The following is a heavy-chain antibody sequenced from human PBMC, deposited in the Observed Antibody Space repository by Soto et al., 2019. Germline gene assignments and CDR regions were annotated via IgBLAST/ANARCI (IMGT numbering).Heavy chain of an antibody. V-gene: IGHV1-2*02. Sequence: QVQLVQSGAEVKKPGASVKVSCKASGYTFTGYYMHWVRQAPGQGLEWMGWINPNSGGTNYAQKFPGRVTMTRDTSISTAYMELSRLRSDDTAVYYCARGGRRPYCSGGSCYSPTVTTEEDYYYYYGMDVWGQGTTVTVSS. D-gene: IGHD2-15*01. J-gene: IGHJ6*02. CDR2: INPNSGGT. CDR3: ARGGRRPYCSGGSCYSPTVTTEEDYYYYYGMDV. CDR1: GYTFTGYY.